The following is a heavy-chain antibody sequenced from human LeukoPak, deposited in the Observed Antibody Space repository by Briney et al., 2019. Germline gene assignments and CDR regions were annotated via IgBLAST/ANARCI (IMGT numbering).Heavy chain of an antibody. CDR2: IYYSGST. V-gene: IGHV4-31*03. J-gene: IGHJ3*02. D-gene: IGHD3-22*01. Sequence: SETLSLTCTVSGGSISSSSYYWGWIRQHPGKGLEWIGYIYYSGSTYYNPSLKSRVTVSVDTSKNQFSLKLSSVTAADTAVYYCARLPYYYDSSGYDGPAFDIWGQGTMVTVSS. CDR1: GGSISSSSYY. CDR3: ARLPYYYDSSGYDGPAFDI.